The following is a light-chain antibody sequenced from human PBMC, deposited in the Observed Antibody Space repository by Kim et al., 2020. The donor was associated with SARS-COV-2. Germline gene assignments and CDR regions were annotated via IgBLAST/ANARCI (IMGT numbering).Light chain of an antibody. CDR2: EVS. CDR1: TNDVGGYNY. CDR3: SSYSDTNTAV. J-gene: IGLJ1*01. Sequence: QSVLTQPASVSGSPGQSITISCTGTTNDVGGYNYVSWYQQHPGKAPKLMIYEVSNRPSGVSDRFSGSKSANTASLTISGLQAEDEADYYCSSYSDTNTAVFGRGTKVTVL. V-gene: IGLV2-14*01.